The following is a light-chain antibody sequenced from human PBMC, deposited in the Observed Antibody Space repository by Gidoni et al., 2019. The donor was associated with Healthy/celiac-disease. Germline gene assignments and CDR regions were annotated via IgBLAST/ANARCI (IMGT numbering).Light chain of an antibody. CDR2: LGS. V-gene: IGKV2-28*01. J-gene: IGKJ2*01. Sequence: DIVMTQSPLSLPVTPGEPPSISCRSSQSLLHSKGYNYLDWYLQKPGQSPQLLISLGSNRASGVPDRFSGSGSGTDFTLKISRVEAEDVGVYYCMQALQTPPTFGQGTKLEIK. CDR1: QSLLHSKGYNY. CDR3: MQALQTPPT.